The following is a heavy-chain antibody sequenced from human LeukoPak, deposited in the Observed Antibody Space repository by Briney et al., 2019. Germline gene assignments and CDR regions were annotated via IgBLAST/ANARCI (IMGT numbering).Heavy chain of an antibody. CDR1: GLTFSRYE. Sequence: GGSLRLSCAASGLTFSRYEMNWVRQAPGKGLEWVSYISSSGSTIYYADSVKGRFTISRDNAKNSLYLQMNSLRAEDTAVYYCARRGGNGYDYRDFDYWGQGTLVTVSS. J-gene: IGHJ4*02. D-gene: IGHD5-12*01. V-gene: IGHV3-48*03. CDR3: ARRGGNGYDYRDFDY. CDR2: ISSSGSTI.